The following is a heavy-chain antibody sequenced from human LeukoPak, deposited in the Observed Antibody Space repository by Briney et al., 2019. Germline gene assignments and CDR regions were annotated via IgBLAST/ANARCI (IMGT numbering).Heavy chain of an antibody. V-gene: IGHV1-69*13. D-gene: IGHD2/OR15-2a*01. Sequence: SVKVSCKASGGTFSNHVINWVRQAPGQGLEWMGGIIPIFATADYAQKFQGRVTITADESTSTAYMELSSLRSEDTAVYYCASAAIFYDPGDYWGQGTLVTVSS. CDR3: ASAAIFYDPGDY. J-gene: IGHJ4*02. CDR1: GGTFSNHV. CDR2: IIPIFATA.